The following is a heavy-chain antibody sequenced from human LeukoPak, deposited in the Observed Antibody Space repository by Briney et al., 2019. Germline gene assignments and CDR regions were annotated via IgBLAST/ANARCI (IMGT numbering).Heavy chain of an antibody. V-gene: IGHV4-4*02. CDR3: AQFSSHSDRLADY. CDR1: GGSISSSNW. J-gene: IGHJ4*02. CDR2: VYQSGST. D-gene: IGHD6-6*01. Sequence: SGTLSLTCAVSGGSISSSNWWRRVRQPPGKGLEWIGDVYQSGSTNFNPSLKSRVSMSVDKSKNQFSLNLSSVTAADTAVYYCAQFSSHSDRLADYWGQGTLVTVSS.